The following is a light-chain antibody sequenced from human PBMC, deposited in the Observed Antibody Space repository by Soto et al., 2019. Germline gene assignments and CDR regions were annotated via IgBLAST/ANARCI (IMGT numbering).Light chain of an antibody. CDR1: RSDVGGYNY. CDR2: EVS. V-gene: IGLV2-14*01. CDR3: SSYTSSSTLV. Sequence: QSALTQPASVSGSPGQSFTISCTGTRSDVGGYNYVSWYQQHPGKGPKIMIYEVSNRPSGVSNRFSGSKSGNTASLTISGLQAEDEADYYCSSYTSSSTLVFGTRTKLTVL. J-gene: IGLJ1*01.